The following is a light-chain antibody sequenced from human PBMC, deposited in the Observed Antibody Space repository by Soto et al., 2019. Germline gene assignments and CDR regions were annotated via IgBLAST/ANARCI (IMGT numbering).Light chain of an antibody. CDR3: XXXXXXXXX. J-gene: IGKJ1*01. CDR1: QDISSY. Sequence: DIQLTQSPSFLSASVGDRVTITCRASQDISSYLAWYQQRPGKVPRFLTHSASTLQSGVPSRFSATGSGTTFTLTISSLQPXXXXXXXXXXXXXXXXXFGQGTKVEV. V-gene: IGKV1-9*01. CDR2: SAS.